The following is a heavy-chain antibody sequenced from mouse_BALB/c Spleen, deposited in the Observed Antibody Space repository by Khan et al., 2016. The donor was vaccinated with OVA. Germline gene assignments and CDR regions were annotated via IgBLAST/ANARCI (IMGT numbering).Heavy chain of an antibody. D-gene: IGHD2-2*01. J-gene: IGHJ3*01. V-gene: IGHV8-12*01. CDR3: ARSLYAYGPWFAY. Sequence: QVTLKESGPGILQSSQTLSLTCSFSGFSLSTSGMGVSWIRQPSGKGLEWLAHLYWDDEKRYNPSLKSRLTISKDTSRKQVLLRITSVDTADTATYYLARSLYAYGPWFAYWGQGTLVTVSS. CDR2: LYWDDEK. CDR1: GFSLSTSGMG.